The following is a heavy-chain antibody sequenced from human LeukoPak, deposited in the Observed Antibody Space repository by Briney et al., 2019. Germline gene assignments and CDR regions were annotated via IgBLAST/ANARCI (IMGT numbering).Heavy chain of an antibody. CDR2: IKSKTDGGTT. J-gene: IGHJ4*02. D-gene: IGHD5-18*01. CDR1: GLTFSNAW. V-gene: IGHV3-15*01. CDR3: TTDLVDTAMVSFDY. Sequence: GGSLRLSCAASGLTFSNAWMSWVRQAPGKGLEWVDRIKSKTDGGTTDYAAPVKGRFTNSRDDSKNTLYLRMNSLKTEDTAVYYCTTDLVDTAMVSFDYWGQGTLVTVSS.